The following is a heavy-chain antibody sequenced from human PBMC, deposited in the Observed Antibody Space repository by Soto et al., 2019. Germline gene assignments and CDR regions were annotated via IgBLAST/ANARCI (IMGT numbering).Heavy chain of an antibody. V-gene: IGHV3-30*18. CDR3: SKLWIITCFDY. D-gene: IGHD3-22*01. CDR1: GFTFSSYV. J-gene: IGHJ4*02. Sequence: PGGSLRLSCAASGFTFSSYVMHWVRQAPGKGLEWVAVISYDGSNKYYADSVKGRITISRDNSKNTLYLQMNSRRAEDTAVYYCSKLWIITCFDYLRKGTRV. CDR2: ISYDGSNK.